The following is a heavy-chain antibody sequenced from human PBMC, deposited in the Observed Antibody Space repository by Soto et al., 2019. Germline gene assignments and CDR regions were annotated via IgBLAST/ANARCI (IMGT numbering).Heavy chain of an antibody. CDR3: ARDSYYYGSGSYRGWGIDY. CDR2: IIPIFGTA. D-gene: IGHD3-10*01. V-gene: IGHV1-69*13. J-gene: IGHJ4*02. Sequence: APVKVSCKASGGTFSSYAISWVRQAPGQGLEWMGGIIPIFGTANYAQKFQGRVTITADESTSTAYMELSSLRSEDTAVYYCARDSYYYGSGSYRGWGIDYWGQGTLVTVSS. CDR1: GGTFSSYA.